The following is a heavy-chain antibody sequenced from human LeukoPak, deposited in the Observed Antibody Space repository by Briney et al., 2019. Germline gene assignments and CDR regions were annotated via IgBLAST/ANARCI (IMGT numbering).Heavy chain of an antibody. V-gene: IGHV3-53*01. CDR2: IYSGGST. Sequence: GGSLRLSCAASGFTVSSNYMSWVRQAPGKGLVWVSVIYSGGSTYYADSVKGRFTISRDNSKNTLYLQMNSLGAEDTAVYYCARGIIRSGLYYFDYWGQGTLVTVSS. CDR3: ARGIIRSGLYYFDY. J-gene: IGHJ4*02. D-gene: IGHD1-14*01. CDR1: GFTVSSNY.